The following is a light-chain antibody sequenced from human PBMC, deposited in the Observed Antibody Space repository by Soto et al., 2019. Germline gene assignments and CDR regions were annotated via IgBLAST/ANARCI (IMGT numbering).Light chain of an antibody. CDR3: QQRSNWPWT. CDR1: QSVSSW. V-gene: IGKV1-5*01. J-gene: IGKJ1*01. Sequence: DIQMTQSPSTLSASVGDRVTITCRASQSVSSWLAWYQQKPGKAPKLLIYDASNLESGVTSRFSGSGSGTEFTLTISSLQPEDFAVYYCQQRSNWPWTFGQGTKVEIK. CDR2: DAS.